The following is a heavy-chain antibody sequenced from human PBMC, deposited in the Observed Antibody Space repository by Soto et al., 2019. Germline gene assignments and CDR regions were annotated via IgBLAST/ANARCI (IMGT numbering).Heavy chain of an antibody. CDR2: IDGVGTGT. CDR1: GFTFTNYW. V-gene: IGHV3-74*01. CDR3: AKDTGSTSDY. D-gene: IGHD4-17*01. Sequence: PGGSLRLSCAASGFTFTNYWMHWVRQVPGKGLVWVSRIDGVGTGTSYSDSVRGRFTISRDNAENMLYLQMNSLRADDTAVYYCAKDTGSTSDYWGQGPLVTVSS. J-gene: IGHJ4*02.